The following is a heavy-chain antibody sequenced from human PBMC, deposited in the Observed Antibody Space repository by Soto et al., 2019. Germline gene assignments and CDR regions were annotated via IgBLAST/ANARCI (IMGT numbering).Heavy chain of an antibody. CDR1: GYTFTSYG. CDR3: ARDRSYDFWSGSPTYGMDV. J-gene: IGHJ6*02. V-gene: IGHV1-18*04. D-gene: IGHD3-3*01. Sequence: QVQLVQSGAEVKKPGASVKVSCKASGYTFTSYGISWVRQAPGQGLEWMGWISAYNGNTNYAQKLQGRVTMNTDTSTSTAYMELRSLRSDDTAVYYCARDRSYDFWSGSPTYGMDVWGQGTTVTVSS. CDR2: ISAYNGNT.